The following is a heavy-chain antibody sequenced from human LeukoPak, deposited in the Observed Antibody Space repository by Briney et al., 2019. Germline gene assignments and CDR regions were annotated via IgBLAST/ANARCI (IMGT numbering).Heavy chain of an antibody. V-gene: IGHV3-74*01. D-gene: IGHD3-22*01. Sequence: PGGSLRLPCAASGFTFSTYWIHWVRQAPGKGLVWVSRIKSDGSTNYADSVKGRFTISRDNANNTLSLQMNSLRPEDTGVYYCARAPSEIGGYYPEYFRHWGQGTLVTVSS. J-gene: IGHJ1*01. CDR3: ARAPSEIGGYYPEYFRH. CDR1: GFTFSTYW. CDR2: IKSDGST.